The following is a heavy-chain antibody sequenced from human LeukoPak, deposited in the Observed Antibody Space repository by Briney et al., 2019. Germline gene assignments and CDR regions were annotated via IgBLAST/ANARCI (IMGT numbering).Heavy chain of an antibody. J-gene: IGHJ5*02. V-gene: IGHV4-59*01. Sequence: PSETLSLTCTVSGGSISSYYWSWIRQPPGKGLEWIGYIYYSGSTNYNPSLKSRVTVSVDTSKNQFSLKLSSVTAADTAVYYCARDPNSPHRLDRGFDPWGQGTLVTVSS. D-gene: IGHD1-1*01. CDR2: IYYSGST. CDR3: ARDPNSPHRLDRGFDP. CDR1: GGSISSYY.